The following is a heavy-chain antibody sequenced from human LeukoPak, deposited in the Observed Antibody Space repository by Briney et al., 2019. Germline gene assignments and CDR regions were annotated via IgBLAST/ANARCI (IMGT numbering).Heavy chain of an antibody. CDR1: GFTFSSYS. Sequence: GGSLRLSCAASGFTFSSYSMTRVRQAPGEGVEWLSYISSSGSTIYYADSVKGRFTISRDNAKNSLYLQMNSLRAEDTAVYYCARDEYYDSSGYTSWGQGTLVTVSS. CDR2: ISSSGSTI. D-gene: IGHD3-22*01. J-gene: IGHJ4*02. V-gene: IGHV3-48*01. CDR3: ARDEYYDSSGYTS.